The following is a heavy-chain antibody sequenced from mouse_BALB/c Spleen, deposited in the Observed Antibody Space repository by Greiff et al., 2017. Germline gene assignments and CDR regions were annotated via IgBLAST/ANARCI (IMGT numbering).Heavy chain of an antibody. Sequence: EVKLMESGGGLVQPGGSLRLSCATSGFTFTDYYMSWVRQPPGKALEWLGVIRNKANGYTTEYSASVKGRFTISRDTSQSILYLQMNTLRAEDSATYYGARAPYYGCYFDYWGQGTTLTVSS. CDR3: ARAPYYGCYFDY. D-gene: IGHD1-2*01. V-gene: IGHV7-3*02. CDR2: IRNKANGYTT. J-gene: IGHJ2*01. CDR1: GFTFTDYY.